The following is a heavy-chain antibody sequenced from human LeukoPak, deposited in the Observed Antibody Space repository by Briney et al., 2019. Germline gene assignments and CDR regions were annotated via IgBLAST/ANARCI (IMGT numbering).Heavy chain of an antibody. J-gene: IGHJ4*02. D-gene: IGHD4-17*01. CDR1: GFIFSDYY. CDR2: ISSGGSTI. CDR3: ARAPYGDYFDY. V-gene: IGHV3-11*01. Sequence: NPGGSLRLSCAASGFIFSDYYMSWIRQAPGKGLEWVSYISSGGSTIYYADSVKGRFTISRDNAKNSLYLQMNSLRAEDTAVYYCARAPYGDYFDYWGQGALVTVSS.